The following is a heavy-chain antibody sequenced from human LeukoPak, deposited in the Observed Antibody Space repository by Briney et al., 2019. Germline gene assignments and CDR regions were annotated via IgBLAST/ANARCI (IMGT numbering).Heavy chain of an antibody. D-gene: IGHD4-17*01. Sequence: GGSLRLSCAAXGXXXXXXAXXXXXXAXXXXLXWVSAXSGSGGSTYYADSVKXRFTISRDNSKDTLYLQMNSLRAEDTAVYYCAKGLSDGDFDYWGQGTLVTVSS. CDR1: GXXXXXXA. V-gene: IGHV3-23*01. CDR2: XSGSGGST. J-gene: IGHJ4*02. CDR3: AKGLSDGDFDY.